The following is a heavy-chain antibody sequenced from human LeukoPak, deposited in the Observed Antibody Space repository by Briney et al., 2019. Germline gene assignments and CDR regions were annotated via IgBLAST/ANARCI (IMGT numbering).Heavy chain of an antibody. D-gene: IGHD1-26*01. Sequence: GASVKVSCKASGYTFTSYDINWVRQATGQGLEWMGWMNPNSGNTGYAQKLQGRVTMTTDTSTSTAYMELRSLRSDDTAIYYCARAGLTWWDLPDSWGQGTLVTVSS. CDR3: ARAGLTWWDLPDS. J-gene: IGHJ4*02. CDR1: GYTFTSYD. V-gene: IGHV1-8*02. CDR2: MNPNSGNT.